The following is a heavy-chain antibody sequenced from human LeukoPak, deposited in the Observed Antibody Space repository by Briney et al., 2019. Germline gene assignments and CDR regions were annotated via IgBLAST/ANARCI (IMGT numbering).Heavy chain of an antibody. CDR1: GYTFTSYD. V-gene: IGHV1-8*03. D-gene: IGHD3-3*01. CDR2: MNPNSGNT. J-gene: IGHJ6*03. Sequence: ASVKVSCKASGYTFTSYDINWVRQATGQGLEWMGWMNPNSGNTGYAQKFQGRVTITRNTSISTAYMELSSLRSEDTAVYYCARGKEYYDFWSGYYSRWYYYYMDVWGKGTTVTVSS. CDR3: ARGKEYYDFWSGYYSRWYYYYMDV.